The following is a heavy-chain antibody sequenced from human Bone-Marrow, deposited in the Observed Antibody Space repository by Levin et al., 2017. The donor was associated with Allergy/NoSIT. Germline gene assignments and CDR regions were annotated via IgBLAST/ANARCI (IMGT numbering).Heavy chain of an antibody. J-gene: IGHJ6*02. CDR1: GFIFSTYS. Sequence: GESLKISCAASGFIFSTYSLHWVRQSPGKGLEWVSSISSASSYIHYADSVKGRFTISRDNAKNSLSLQMNSLRAEDTAVYFCARSESITGTEDLKVMDVWGRGTTVTVSS. V-gene: IGHV3-21*01. CDR2: ISSASSYI. D-gene: IGHD1/OR15-1a*01. CDR3: ARSESITGTEDLKVMDV.